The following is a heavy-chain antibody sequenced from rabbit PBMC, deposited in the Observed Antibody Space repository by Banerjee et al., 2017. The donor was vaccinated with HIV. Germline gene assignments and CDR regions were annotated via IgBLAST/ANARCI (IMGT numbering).Heavy chain of an antibody. V-gene: IGHV1S45*01. CDR1: GFSFNNKYV. CDR3: AREDYAGVAGHGYAFNL. CDR2: IVTGSGTT. D-gene: IGHD4-2*01. J-gene: IGHJ4*01. Sequence: QEQLEESGGDLVKPERSLTLTCTASGFSFNNKYVMCWVRQAPGKGLEWIGCIVTGSGTTYYASWAKGRFTISKTSSTTVTLQMTSLTAADTATYFCAREDYAGVAGHGYAFNLWGPGTLVTVS.